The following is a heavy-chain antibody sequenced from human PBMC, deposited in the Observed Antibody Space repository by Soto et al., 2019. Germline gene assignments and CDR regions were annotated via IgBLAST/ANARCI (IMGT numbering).Heavy chain of an antibody. V-gene: IGHV3-23*01. CDR3: AKGSQVVPAAMVYYYYYMDV. CDR2: ISGSGGST. Sequence: GGSLRLSCAASGFTFSSYAMSWVRQAPGKGLEWVSAISGSGGSTYYADSVKGRFTISRDNSKNTLYLQMNSLRAEDTAVYYCAKGSQVVPAAMVYYYYYMDVWGKGTTVTVSS. CDR1: GFTFSSYA. J-gene: IGHJ6*03. D-gene: IGHD2-2*01.